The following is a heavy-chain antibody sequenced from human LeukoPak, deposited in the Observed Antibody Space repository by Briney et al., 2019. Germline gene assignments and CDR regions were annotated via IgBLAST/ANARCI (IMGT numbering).Heavy chain of an antibody. CDR1: DGSISSSY. D-gene: IGHD7-27*01. V-gene: IGHV4-59*01. CDR3: ARDQAGDSDAFDI. J-gene: IGHJ3*02. CDR2: IYYSGST. Sequence: SETLSLTCTVSDGSISSSYWSWIRQPPGKGLEWIGYIYYSGSTNYNPSLKSRVTISVDTSKNQFSLRLSSVTAADTAVYYCARDQAGDSDAFDIWGQGTMVTVSS.